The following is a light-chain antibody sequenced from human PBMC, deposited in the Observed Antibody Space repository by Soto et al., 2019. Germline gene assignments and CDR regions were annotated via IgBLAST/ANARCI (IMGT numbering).Light chain of an antibody. V-gene: IGLV2-14*01. CDR3: CSYTDSALDVV. Sequence: QSALTQPASVSGSPGQSITISCTGTSSDIGDYDYVSWYQHLPGKAPQLLIFDVTHRPSGVSDRFSGSKSGNTASLTISGVRPEDEADYYCCSYTDSALDVVFGGGTKLTVL. CDR2: DVT. J-gene: IGLJ2*01. CDR1: SSDIGDYDY.